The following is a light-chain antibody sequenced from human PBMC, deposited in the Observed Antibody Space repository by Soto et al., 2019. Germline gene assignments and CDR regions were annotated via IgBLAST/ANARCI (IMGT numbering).Light chain of an antibody. CDR3: QQYNNWPPMA. J-gene: IGKJ1*01. CDR1: QSVSSN. Sequence: EIVMTQSPATLSVSPGERATLSCRASQSVSSNLAWYQQKPGQAPRLLIYGASTRATGIPARFSGSGSGTEFNLTISSLQSEDFAVYYCQQYNNWPPMAFGQGTKVELK. CDR2: GAS. V-gene: IGKV3-15*01.